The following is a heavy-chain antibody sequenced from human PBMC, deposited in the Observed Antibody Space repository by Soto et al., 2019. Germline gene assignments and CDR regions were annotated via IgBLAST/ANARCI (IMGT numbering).Heavy chain of an antibody. CDR3: ARGGGYDSFDF. CDR1: SVTMSYGGYS. J-gene: IGHJ4*02. CDR2: MSHLDTT. V-gene: IGHV4-30-2*06. D-gene: IGHD2-15*01. Sequence: PSETLSRACSVSSVTMSYGGYSWIWIRQSPGKVLDWLGYMSHLDTTYYNPCFKSRLSLSIDRTRNQFSLSLSSMTAADKGVYYCARGGGYDSFDFWAQGIKVTVSS.